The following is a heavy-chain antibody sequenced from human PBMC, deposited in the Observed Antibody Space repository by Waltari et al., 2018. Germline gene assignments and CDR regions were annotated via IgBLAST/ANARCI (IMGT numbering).Heavy chain of an antibody. CDR2: IYSGGSK. CDR3: ASRGYSSGWYETDY. V-gene: IGHV3-53*01. D-gene: IGHD6-19*01. J-gene: IGHJ4*02. Sequence: EVQLVESGGGLIQPGGSLRLSCAASGFTVSSNYMSWVRQAPGKGLEWVSVIYSGGSKYYADSVKGRFTISRDNSKNTLYLQMNSLRAEDTAVYYCASRGYSSGWYETDYWGQGTLVTVSS. CDR1: GFTVSSNY.